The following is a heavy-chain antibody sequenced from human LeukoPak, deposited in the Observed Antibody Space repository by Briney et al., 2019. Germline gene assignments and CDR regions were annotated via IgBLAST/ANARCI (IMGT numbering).Heavy chain of an antibody. CDR2: IKEDGSEK. V-gene: IGHV3-7*01. CDR1: GFIFTNNW. CDR3: ARLPGGATTPFDY. J-gene: IGHJ4*02. D-gene: IGHD1-26*01. Sequence: GGSLRLSCAAASGFIFTNNWMTWVRQAPGKGLEWVANIKEDGSEKYYVDSVKGRFTISRDNSKNTLYLQMNSLRAEDTAVYYCARLPGGATTPFDYWGQGTLVTVSS.